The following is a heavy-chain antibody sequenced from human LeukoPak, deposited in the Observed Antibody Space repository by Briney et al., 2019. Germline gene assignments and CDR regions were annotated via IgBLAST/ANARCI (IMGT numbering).Heavy chain of an antibody. Sequence: SETLSLTCTVSGGSISGYYWSWLRQPPGKGLEWIGYIYYSGSTNYNPTLKSRVTISVTTSKNQSSLKLSSVTAADTAVYYRAQGSGWDGGPDYWGQGTLVTVSS. V-gene: IGHV4-59*01. CDR1: GGSISGYY. CDR2: IYYSGST. J-gene: IGHJ4*02. D-gene: IGHD6-19*01. CDR3: AQGSGWDGGPDY.